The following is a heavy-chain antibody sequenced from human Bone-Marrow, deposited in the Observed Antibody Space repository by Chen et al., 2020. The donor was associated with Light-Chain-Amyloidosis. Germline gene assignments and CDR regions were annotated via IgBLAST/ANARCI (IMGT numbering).Heavy chain of an antibody. CDR1: GDSIRGTNYY. V-gene: IGHV4-39*07. CDR2: ISYDGYT. D-gene: IGHD6-13*01. CDR3: AREIRLATPAAVTPDY. J-gene: IGHJ4*02. Sequence: QLQLQESGPGLVKPSETLSLTCTVSGDSIRGTNYYWGGISQPPGEGLEWIGTISYDGYTYYIPSLKSRVTISLDTSKNQVSLKLSSVTAADTAVYYCAREIRLATPAAVTPDYWGQGTLVTVSS.